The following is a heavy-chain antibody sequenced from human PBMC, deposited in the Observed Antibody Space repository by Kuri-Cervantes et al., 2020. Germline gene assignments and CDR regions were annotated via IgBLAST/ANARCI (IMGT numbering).Heavy chain of an antibody. J-gene: IGHJ6*02. Sequence: GESLKISCAASGFTFSSYAMHWVRQAPGKGLEWVAVISYDGSNKYYADSVKGRFTISRDNSKNTLYLQMNSLRAEDTAVYYCARRDYYYGMDVWGQGTTVTVSS. V-gene: IGHV3-30-3*01. CDR1: GFTFSSYA. CDR3: ARRDYYYGMDV. CDR2: ISYDGSNK.